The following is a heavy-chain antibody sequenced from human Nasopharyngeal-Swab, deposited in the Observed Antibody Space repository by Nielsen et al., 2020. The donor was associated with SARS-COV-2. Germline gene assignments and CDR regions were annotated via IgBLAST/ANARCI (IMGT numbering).Heavy chain of an antibody. CDR1: AFTFSTYS. Sequence: GGSLRPSCPASAFTFSTYSISWVRPAPGKLLEWVSSIRGSGGDTYYADSVKGRFTISRDNSKNTLYLRMNSLRAEDTAVDYCAKDGSSSPTYWGQGTLVTVSS. V-gene: IGHV3-23*01. D-gene: IGHD6-13*01. CDR3: AKDGSSSPTY. CDR2: IRGSGGDT. J-gene: IGHJ4*02.